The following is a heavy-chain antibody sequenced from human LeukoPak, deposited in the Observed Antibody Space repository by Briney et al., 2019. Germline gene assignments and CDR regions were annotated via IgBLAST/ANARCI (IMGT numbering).Heavy chain of an antibody. CDR2: IKQDGSEK. CDR3: ASPYYYGSGPFDY. J-gene: IGHJ4*02. CDR1: GFTFSSYW. V-gene: IGHV3-7*01. Sequence: GGSLRPSCAASGFTFSSYWMSWVRQAPGKGLEWVANIKQDGSEKYYVDSVKGRFTISRDNAKNSLYLQMNSLRAEDTAVYYCASPYYYGSGPFDYWGQGTLVTVSS. D-gene: IGHD3-10*01.